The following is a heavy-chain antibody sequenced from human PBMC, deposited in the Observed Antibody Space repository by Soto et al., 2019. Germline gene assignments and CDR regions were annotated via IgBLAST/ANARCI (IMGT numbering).Heavy chain of an antibody. V-gene: IGHV1-69*06. CDR2: IIPIFGTA. CDR1: GGTFSSYA. D-gene: IGHD3-16*02. CDR3: ARSGVVRLGELSLTDLPYYYYYGMDV. Sequence: GASVKVSCKASGGTFSSYAISWVRQAPGQGLEWMGGIIPIFGTANYAQKFQGRVTITADKSTSTAYMELSSLRSEDTAVYYCARSGVVRLGELSLTDLPYYYYYGMDVWGQGTTGTVSS. J-gene: IGHJ6*02.